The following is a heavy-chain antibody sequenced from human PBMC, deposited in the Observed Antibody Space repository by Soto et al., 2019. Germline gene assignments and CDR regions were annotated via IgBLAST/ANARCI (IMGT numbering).Heavy chain of an antibody. J-gene: IGHJ6*02. D-gene: IGHD4-17*01. CDR2: ISGLGGDT. CDR1: GFTFSSYT. V-gene: IGHV3-23*01. CDR3: AREDDYGYRYINYGLDV. Sequence: EVQLLESGGGLVQPGGSLRLSCAASGFTFSSYTMSWVRQAPGKGLEWVSSISGLGGDTSYADSVKGRFTISRDNLKNTLYLQMNNLRVEDAALYFCAREDDYGYRYINYGLDVWGQGTTVTVSS.